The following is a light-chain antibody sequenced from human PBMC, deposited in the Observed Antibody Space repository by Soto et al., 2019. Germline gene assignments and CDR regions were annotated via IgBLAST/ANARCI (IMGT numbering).Light chain of an antibody. CDR1: GSDVGGYNY. V-gene: IGLV2-11*01. J-gene: IGLJ1*01. CDR3: CSYAGSYTYV. CDR2: DVT. Sequence: QSVLTQPRSVSGSPGQSVTISCTGNGSDVGGYNYVSWYQQYPDKAPKVMIYDVTKRPAGVPDRFSGSKSGNTASLTISGLQADDEADYYCCSYAGSYTYVFGTGTKLTVL.